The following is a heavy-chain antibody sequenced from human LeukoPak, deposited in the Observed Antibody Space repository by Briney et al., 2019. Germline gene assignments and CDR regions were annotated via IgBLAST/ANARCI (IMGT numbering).Heavy chain of an antibody. CDR1: GYTFNSFD. CDR3: ARGSYTGTYIVDF. J-gene: IGHJ4*02. D-gene: IGHD1-26*01. CDR2: MNPNSGNT. Sequence: GASVKVSCKASGYTFNSFDINWVRQATGQGLEWMGWMNPNSGNTGNAQKFQDRVTMTTNTSISTAYMELSSLRSEDTAVHYCARGSYTGTYIVDFWGQGTLVTVYS. V-gene: IGHV1-8*01.